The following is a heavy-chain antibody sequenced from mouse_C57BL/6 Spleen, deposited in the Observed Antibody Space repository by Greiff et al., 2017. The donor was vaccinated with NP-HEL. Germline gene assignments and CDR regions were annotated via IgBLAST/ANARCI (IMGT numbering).Heavy chain of an antibody. V-gene: IGHV3-6*01. CDR3: ARDSYYSIFAY. Sequence: EVQLQESGPGLVKPSQSLSLTCSVTGYSITSGYYWNWIRQFPGNKLEWMGYISYDGSNNYNPSLKNRISITRDTSKNQFFLKLNSVTTEDTATYYCARDSYYSIFAYWGQGTLVTVSA. CDR2: ISYDGSN. D-gene: IGHD2-5*01. CDR1: GYSITSGYY. J-gene: IGHJ3*01.